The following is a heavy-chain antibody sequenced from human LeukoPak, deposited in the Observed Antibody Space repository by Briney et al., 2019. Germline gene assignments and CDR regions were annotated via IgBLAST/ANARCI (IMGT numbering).Heavy chain of an antibody. V-gene: IGHV4-34*01. J-gene: IGHJ6*03. CDR1: GGSFSGYY. D-gene: IGHD3-16*02. CDR2: INHSGST. CDR3: ARPIYVWGSYRYNYYYMDV. Sequence: PSETLSLTCAGYGGSFSGYYWSWIRQPPGKGLEWIGEINHSGSTNYNPSLKSRVTISVDTSKNQFSLKLSSVTAADTAVYYCARPIYVWGSYRYNYYYMDVWGKGTTVTVSS.